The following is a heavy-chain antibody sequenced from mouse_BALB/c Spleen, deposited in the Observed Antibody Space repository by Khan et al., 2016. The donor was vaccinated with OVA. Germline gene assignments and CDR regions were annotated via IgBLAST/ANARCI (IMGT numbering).Heavy chain of an antibody. V-gene: IGHV2-2*02. CDR2: IWSGGST. J-gene: IGHJ3*01. Sequence: QVQLKESGPGLVQPSQSLSITCTVSGFSLTTYGVPWVRQSPGKGLEWLGVIWSGGSTDYNAPFISRLSISKDSSKSQVFFKMNSLQVNDTAIYYCARNYDYDEGLAYWGQGTLVTVSA. CDR1: GFSLTTYG. D-gene: IGHD2-4*01. CDR3: ARNYDYDEGLAY.